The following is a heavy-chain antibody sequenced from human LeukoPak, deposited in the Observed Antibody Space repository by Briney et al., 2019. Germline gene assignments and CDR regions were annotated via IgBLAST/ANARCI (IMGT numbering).Heavy chain of an antibody. V-gene: IGHV1-69*13. D-gene: IGHD3-16*02. Sequence: AASVKVSCKASGGTFSSYAISWVRQAPGQGLEWMGGIIPIFGTANYAQKFQGRVTITADESTSTAYMELSSLRSEDTAVYYCALSMITSGGVIVHPDAFDIWGQGTMVTVSS. CDR1: GGTFSSYA. CDR3: ALSMITSGGVIVHPDAFDI. J-gene: IGHJ3*02. CDR2: IIPIFGTA.